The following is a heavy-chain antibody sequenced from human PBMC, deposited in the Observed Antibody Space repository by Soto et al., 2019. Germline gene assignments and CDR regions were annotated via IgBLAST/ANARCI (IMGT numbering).Heavy chain of an antibody. J-gene: IGHJ4*02. V-gene: IGHV3-74*01. Sequence: EVQLVESGGGLVQPGGSLRLSCAASGFTFRSYWMQWVRQAPGKGLVWVSWINSDGSSTSYADSVKGRFTIARDNANNTLYLQMHSLSAEYTAVYYWASGGSSLNFDSWGQGTLVTVSS. CDR1: GFTFRSYW. CDR3: ASGGSSLNFDS. CDR2: INSDGSST. D-gene: IGHD6-6*01.